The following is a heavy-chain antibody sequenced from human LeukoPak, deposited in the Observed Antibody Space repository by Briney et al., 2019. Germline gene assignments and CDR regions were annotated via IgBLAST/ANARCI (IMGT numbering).Heavy chain of an antibody. V-gene: IGHV3-23*01. J-gene: IGHJ4*02. CDR1: GFTFSSYA. Sequence: GGSLRLSCAASGFTFSSYAMSWVRQAPGKGLEWVSAISGSGGSTYYADSVKGRFTISRDNSKNTLYLQMNSLRAEDTAVYYCAKDRPGWQQWLQLFGYWGQGTLVTVSS. CDR2: ISGSGGST. D-gene: IGHD6-19*01. CDR3: AKDRPGWQQWLQLFGY.